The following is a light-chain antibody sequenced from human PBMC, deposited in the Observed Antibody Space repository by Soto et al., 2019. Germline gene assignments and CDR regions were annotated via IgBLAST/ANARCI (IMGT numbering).Light chain of an antibody. J-gene: IGKJ4*01. CDR2: GAS. Sequence: EVVLTQSPATLSVSPGERYTLSCRASQSVSDNLAWYQQKPGQAPRLLIYGASTRAAGIPARFSGSGSGTEFTLTISSLQSEDFAVYYCQQYNNWPLNFGGGTKGDIK. CDR3: QQYNNWPLN. V-gene: IGKV3D-15*01. CDR1: QSVSDN.